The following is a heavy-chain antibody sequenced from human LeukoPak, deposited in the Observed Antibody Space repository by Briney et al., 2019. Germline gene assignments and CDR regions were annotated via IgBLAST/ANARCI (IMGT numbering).Heavy chain of an antibody. CDR1: GFTVSNNY. J-gene: IGHJ5*02. V-gene: IGHV3-66*03. D-gene: IGHD3-22*01. CDR2: IYSRGST. Sequence: GGSLRLSCAASGFTVSNNYMRWVRQALGKGLEWVSSIYSRGSTSYVDSVKGRFTISRDNSKSTLFLQMYSLRVEDTAVYYCARDYYGPWGQGTLVTVSS. CDR3: ARDYYGP.